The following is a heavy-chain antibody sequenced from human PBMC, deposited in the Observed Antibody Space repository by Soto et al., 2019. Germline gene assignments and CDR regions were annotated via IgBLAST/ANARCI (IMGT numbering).Heavy chain of an antibody. CDR2: VYHSGSR. CDR3: AGRYGGTLDY. Sequence: PSETLSLTCTVSGGSISSYYWSWIRQPPGKGLEWIGFVYHSGSRNYDPSLKSRVTISVDTSKNQFFLKLTSVTAADPAVYYCAGRYGGTLDYWGQGTLVTVSS. D-gene: IGHD4-17*01. J-gene: IGHJ4*02. CDR1: GGSISSYY. V-gene: IGHV4-59*08.